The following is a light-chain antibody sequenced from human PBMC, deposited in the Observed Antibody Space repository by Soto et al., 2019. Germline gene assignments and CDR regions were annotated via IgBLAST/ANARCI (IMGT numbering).Light chain of an antibody. V-gene: IGLV2-14*01. J-gene: IGLJ2*01. CDR3: SSYTSSSTLVV. Sequence: QSALTQPASVSGSPGQSITISCTGTSSDVGGYNYVSWYQQHPGKAPKLMIYDVSNRTSGVSNRFPGSKSGNTAALTISGLQAEDEAEYYCSSYTSSSTLVVFGGGTKLTVL. CDR2: DVS. CDR1: SSDVGGYNY.